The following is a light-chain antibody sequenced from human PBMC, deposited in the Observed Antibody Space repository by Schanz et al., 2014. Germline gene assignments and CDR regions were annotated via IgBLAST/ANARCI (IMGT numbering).Light chain of an antibody. J-gene: IGKJ1*01. CDR3: QKYNSAPRT. V-gene: IGKV3-11*01. Sequence: EIVLTQSPGTLSLSPGERAPLSCRASQSVSSYLAWYQQKPGQAPRLLIYGASNRATGIPARFSGSGSGTDFTLTISSLEPEDVATYYCQKYNSAPRTFGQGTKVEIK. CDR1: QSVSSY. CDR2: GAS.